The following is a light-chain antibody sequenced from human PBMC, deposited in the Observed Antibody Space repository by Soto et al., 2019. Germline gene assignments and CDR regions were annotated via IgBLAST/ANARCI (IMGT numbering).Light chain of an antibody. CDR3: QSYDTTLSSWV. V-gene: IGLV1-40*01. CDR2: GNT. J-gene: IGLJ3*02. CDR1: SSNIGAGYD. Sequence: QSVLTQAPSVSGAPGQRVTISCTGGSSNIGAGYDVQWYQHLPGTAPKLLIHGNTNRPSGVPDRFSGSKSGTSASLAITALQAEDEGDYYCQSYDTTLSSWVFGGGTKITVL.